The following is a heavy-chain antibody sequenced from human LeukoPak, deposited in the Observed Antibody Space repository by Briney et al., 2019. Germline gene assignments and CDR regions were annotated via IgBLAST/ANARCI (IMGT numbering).Heavy chain of an antibody. Sequence: GESLKISCKGSGYSLTNYWIGWVRQMPGKGLEWMGIIYPGDSDTRYSPSFQGQVTISADKSISTAYLQWSSLKASDTAMYYCARFLGYCSSTSCHQGRFDYWGQGTLVTVSS. CDR1: GYSLTNYW. V-gene: IGHV5-51*01. J-gene: IGHJ4*02. D-gene: IGHD2-2*01. CDR2: IYPGDSDT. CDR3: ARFLGYCSSTSCHQGRFDY.